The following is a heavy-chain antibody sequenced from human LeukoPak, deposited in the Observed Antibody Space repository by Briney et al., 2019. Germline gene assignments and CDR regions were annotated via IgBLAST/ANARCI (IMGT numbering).Heavy chain of an antibody. V-gene: IGHV1-2*06. CDR2: INPNSGGA. Sequence: ASVKVSCKASDYTFTGYYIHWVRQAPGQGLEWMGRINPNSGGADYAQKFQGRVSMTRDTSISTAYMELSSLRSDDTAVYYCARGPRLDSSGWYYGAFDIWGQGTMVTVS. J-gene: IGHJ3*02. CDR3: ARGPRLDSSGWYYGAFDI. CDR1: DYTFTGYY. D-gene: IGHD6-19*01.